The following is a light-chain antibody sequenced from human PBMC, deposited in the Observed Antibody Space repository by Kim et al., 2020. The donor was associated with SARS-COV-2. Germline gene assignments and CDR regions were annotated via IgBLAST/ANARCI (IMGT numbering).Light chain of an antibody. Sequence: GRSITISCTGTSSDVGGYNSVSGYQQHPGKAPKLMIYDVSKRPSGVSNRFSGSKSGNTASLTISGLQAEDEADYYCSSYTSSNTFVFGTGTKVTVL. CDR3: SSYTSSNTFV. CDR1: SSDVGGYNS. V-gene: IGLV2-14*04. J-gene: IGLJ1*01. CDR2: DVS.